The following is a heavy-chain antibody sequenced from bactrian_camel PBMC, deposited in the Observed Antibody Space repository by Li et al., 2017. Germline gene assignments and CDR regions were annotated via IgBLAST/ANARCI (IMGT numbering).Heavy chain of an antibody. J-gene: IGHJ4*01. CDR3: AEGRGSRGEHCYSLNY. D-gene: IGHD6*01. Sequence: HVQLVESGGGSVQAGGSLRISCAASGLSYATFCVGWFRQAPGKGQEWVSSVYTGSGSTYYADSVKGRFTISQDNAKNTVYLQMNNLQPEDTATYYCAEGRGSRGEHCYSLNYWGQGTQVTV. V-gene: IGHV3-2*01. CDR1: GLSYATFC. CDR2: VYTGSGST.